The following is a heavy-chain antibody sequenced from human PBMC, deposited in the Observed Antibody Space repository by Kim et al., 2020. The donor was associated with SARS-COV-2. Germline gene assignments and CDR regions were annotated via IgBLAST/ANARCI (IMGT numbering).Heavy chain of an antibody. CDR2: INWYGGGT. Sequence: GGSLRLSCAASGFTFDDYGMSWVRQSPGKGLEWVSGINWYGGGTGYADSVKGRFTISRDNAKNSLFLQMNSLRVEDTAFYYCARKYDELDYWGQGTQVTVSS. CDR1: GFTFDDYG. D-gene: IGHD3-16*01. CDR3: ARKYDELDY. J-gene: IGHJ4*02. V-gene: IGHV3-20*04.